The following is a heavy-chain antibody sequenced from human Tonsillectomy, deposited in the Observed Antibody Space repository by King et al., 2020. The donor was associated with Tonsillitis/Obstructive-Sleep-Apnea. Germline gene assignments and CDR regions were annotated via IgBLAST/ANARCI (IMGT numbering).Heavy chain of an antibody. V-gene: IGHV1-45*02. CDR3: ARSRSGSPDDAFDI. Sequence: MQLVQSGAEVKKTGSSVKVSCKASGYTFTYRYLHWGRQAPGQALEWMGWITPFNGNTNYAQKFQDRVTITRDRSMSTAYMELSSLRSEDTAMYYCARSRSGSPDDAFDIWGQGTMVTVSS. J-gene: IGHJ3*02. CDR1: GYTFTYRY. CDR2: ITPFNGNT. D-gene: IGHD1-26*01.